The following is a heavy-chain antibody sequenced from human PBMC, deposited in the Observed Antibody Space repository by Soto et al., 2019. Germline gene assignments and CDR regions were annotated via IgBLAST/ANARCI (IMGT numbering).Heavy chain of an antibody. CDR1: GYTFTSYA. Sequence: ASVKVSCKASGYTFTSYAMHWVRQAPGQRLEWMGWINAGNGNTKYSQKFQGRVTITRDTSASTAYMELSSLRSEDTAVYYCAREKAAAAGKRAFDIWGQGTMVTVSS. D-gene: IGHD6-13*01. J-gene: IGHJ3*02. CDR3: AREKAAAAGKRAFDI. CDR2: INAGNGNT. V-gene: IGHV1-3*01.